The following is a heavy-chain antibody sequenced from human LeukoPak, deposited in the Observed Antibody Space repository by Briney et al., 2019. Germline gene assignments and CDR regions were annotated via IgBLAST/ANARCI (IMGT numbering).Heavy chain of an antibody. D-gene: IGHD6-13*01. V-gene: IGHV4-59*08. CDR2: IYYSGGT. Sequence: PSETLSLTCTVSGGSVTSYYCNWVRQPPGRGLEWIGYIYYSGGTNYNPSLESRVTISLDTAKNQFSLKLRSVTAENTAVYYCATTCATSPSSASWFNIEYWGQGTLVPVSS. CDR1: GGSVTSYY. J-gene: IGHJ4*02. CDR3: ATTCATSPSSASWFNIEY.